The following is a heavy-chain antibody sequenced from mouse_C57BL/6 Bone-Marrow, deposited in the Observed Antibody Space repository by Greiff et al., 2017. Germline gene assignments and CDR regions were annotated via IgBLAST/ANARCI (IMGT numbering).Heavy chain of an antibody. CDR2: ISDGGSYT. J-gene: IGHJ3*01. CDR1: GFTFSSYA. CDR3: ARDKGHLAWFAY. Sequence: EVNVVEPGGGLVKPGASLKLSCAASGFTFSSYAMSWVRQTPEKRLEWVATISDGGSYTNYPDNVKGRFTITRDNANNNPYLQMSHLKSEDTAMYYCARDKGHLAWFAYWGQGTLVTVSA. D-gene: IGHD3-3*01. V-gene: IGHV5-4*01.